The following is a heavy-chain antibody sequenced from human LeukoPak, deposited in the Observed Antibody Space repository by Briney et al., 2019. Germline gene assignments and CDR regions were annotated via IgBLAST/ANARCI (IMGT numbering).Heavy chain of an antibody. CDR3: ARDWGIAAAGIPDY. V-gene: IGHV1-2*02. Sequence: ASVKVSCKASGYTFTGYYMHWVRQAPGQGLEWMGWVNPNSGGTNYAQKFQGRVTMARDTSISTAYMELRRLRSDDTAVYYCARDWGIAAAGIPDYWGQGTLVTVSS. CDR2: VNPNSGGT. D-gene: IGHD6-13*01. J-gene: IGHJ4*02. CDR1: GYTFTGYY.